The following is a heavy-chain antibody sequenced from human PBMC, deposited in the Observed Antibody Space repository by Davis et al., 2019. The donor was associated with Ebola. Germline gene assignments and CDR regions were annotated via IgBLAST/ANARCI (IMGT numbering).Heavy chain of an antibody. CDR1: GYTFTDYG. D-gene: IGHD3-16*01. J-gene: IGHJ5*02. Sequence: ASVKVSCKASGYTFTDYGVTWVRQAPGQGLEWLGSISAFHGKTNYAQIVQGRVTMTIDASASTAYMELGTLTSDDTAIYYCARGGQFGDRWGQGTLVTVST. CDR3: ARGGQFGDR. V-gene: IGHV1-18*01. CDR2: ISAFHGKT.